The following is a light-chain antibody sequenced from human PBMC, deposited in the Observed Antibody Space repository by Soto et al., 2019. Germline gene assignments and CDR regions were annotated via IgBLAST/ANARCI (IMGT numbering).Light chain of an antibody. CDR2: RNN. CDR1: SSNIGSSY. Sequence: QSAVTQPPSVSGTPGQRVTISCSGSSSNIGSSYVYWYQQLPGTAPKLLIYRNNQWPSGVPDRFSGSKAGTSASLVISGLRSEDEADYYCSAWDERLSGWVFGGGTKLTVL. V-gene: IGLV1-47*01. CDR3: SAWDERLSGWV. J-gene: IGLJ3*02.